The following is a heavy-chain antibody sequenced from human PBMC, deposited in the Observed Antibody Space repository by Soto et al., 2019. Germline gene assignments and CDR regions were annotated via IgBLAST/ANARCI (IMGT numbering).Heavy chain of an antibody. J-gene: IGHJ4*02. CDR3: ATGANFYYDNSRY. Sequence: AVPLRLSCVTSGFTFRRYHISLVGQAPGQRLEWVATFSVGRDTTWHADSVKGRFTISRDTSKSTLYLQMTSLRPYDTSLYYSATGANFYYDNSRYWGPGTLATESS. D-gene: IGHD3-22*01. CDR2: FSVGRDTT. V-gene: IGHV3-23*01. CDR1: GFTFRRYH.